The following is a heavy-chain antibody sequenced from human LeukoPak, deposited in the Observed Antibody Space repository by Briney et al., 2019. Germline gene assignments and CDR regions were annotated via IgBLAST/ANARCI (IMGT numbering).Heavy chain of an antibody. V-gene: IGHV3-7*01. Sequence: GGSLRLSCVVSGFTFSTYWITWVRQAPGKGLEWVAYMNQDGSQKYYVDSVKGRFTISRDNAKSSLFLQVSSLRAEDTAVYYCARNIAAAGTSFDPWGQGALVPVAS. D-gene: IGHD6-13*01. J-gene: IGHJ5*02. CDR1: GFTFSTYW. CDR2: MNQDGSQK. CDR3: ARNIAAAGTSFDP.